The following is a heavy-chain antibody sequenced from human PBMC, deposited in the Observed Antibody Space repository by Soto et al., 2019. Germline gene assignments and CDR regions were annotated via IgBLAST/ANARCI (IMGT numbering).Heavy chain of an antibody. Sequence: QMHLQQSGPGLVKPSETLFLTCTVAGSSMSSSAYYWGWIRQPPGKGLEWIGSVYYTGITDYKSSLESRVSISADTSKNQFSLRLTSLSAADTAIYFCARQGRPGYCTGGNCYPTFDIWGPGTMVTVSS. CDR1: GSSMSSSAYY. CDR2: VYYTGIT. D-gene: IGHD2-15*01. J-gene: IGHJ3*02. CDR3: ARQGRPGYCTGGNCYPTFDI. V-gene: IGHV4-39*01.